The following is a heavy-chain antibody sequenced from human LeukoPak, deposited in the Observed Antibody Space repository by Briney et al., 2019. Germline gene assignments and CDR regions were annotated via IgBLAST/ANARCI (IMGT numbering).Heavy chain of an antibody. CDR2: IYHNGRT. J-gene: IGHJ4*02. D-gene: IGHD3-16*01. CDR3: ARASEGIGYFDT. CDR1: GASFSNDY. V-gene: IGHV4-59*01. Sequence: PSETLSLTCTVSGASFSNDYWSWVRQPPGKGLEWIGYIYHNGRTNYNPSLKSRITMSIDTSQNQFSLKLSSVTAADTAVYYCARASEGIGYFDTWGRGSLVTVSS.